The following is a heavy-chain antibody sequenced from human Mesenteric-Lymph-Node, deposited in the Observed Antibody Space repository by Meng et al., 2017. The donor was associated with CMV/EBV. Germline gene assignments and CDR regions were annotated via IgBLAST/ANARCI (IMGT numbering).Heavy chain of an antibody. J-gene: IGHJ6*02. V-gene: IGHV3-30-3*01. CDR1: GFTFSSYA. D-gene: IGHD1-14*01. CDR2: ISYDGSNK. Sequence: GGSLRLSCAASGFTFSSYAMHWVRQAPGKGLEWVAVISYDGSNKYYADSVTGRFTISRDNSKNTLYLQMNSLRAEDTAVYYCARDLNRAGYYYYGMDVWGQGTTVTVSS. CDR3: ARDLNRAGYYYYGMDV.